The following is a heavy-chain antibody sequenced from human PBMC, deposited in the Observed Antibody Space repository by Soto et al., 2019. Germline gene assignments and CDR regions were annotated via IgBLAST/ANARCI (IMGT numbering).Heavy chain of an antibody. Sequence: QVQLVESGGGVVQPGRSLRLSCAASGFTFSSYAMHWVRQAPGKGLEWVAVISYDGSNKYYADSVKGRFTISRDNSKNTLYLQMNSLRAEDTAVYYCARDGGYSYGYLGWFDPWGQGTLFTVSS. CDR3: ARDGGYSYGYLGWFDP. V-gene: IGHV3-30-3*01. J-gene: IGHJ5*02. CDR1: GFTFSSYA. CDR2: ISYDGSNK. D-gene: IGHD5-18*01.